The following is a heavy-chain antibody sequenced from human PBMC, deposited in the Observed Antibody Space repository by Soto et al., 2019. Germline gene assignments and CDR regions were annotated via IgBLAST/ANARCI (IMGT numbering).Heavy chain of an antibody. Sequence: GGSLRLSCAASGFTFSSNGMHWVRQAPGKGLEWVAVISYDDGSNKYYADSVKGRFTISRDNSKNTLYLQMNSLRAEDTAVYYCARPRFDYWGQGTLVT. CDR1: GFTFSSNG. CDR2: ISYDDGSNK. V-gene: IGHV3-30*03. CDR3: ARPRFDY. J-gene: IGHJ4*02.